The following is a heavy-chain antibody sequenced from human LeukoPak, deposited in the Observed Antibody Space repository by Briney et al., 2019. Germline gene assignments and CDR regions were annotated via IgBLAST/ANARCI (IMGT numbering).Heavy chain of an antibody. J-gene: IGHJ5*02. CDR3: ARVVRRAMVRGVILNWFDP. Sequence: SETLSLTCTVSGGSISISSDYWGWICQPPGKGLEWLWEINHCGSTNYNPSLKRRVTISVDTSKNQFSLKLSSVTAADTAVYYCARVVRRAMVRGVILNWFDPWGQGTLVTVSS. CDR1: GGSISISSDY. CDR2: INHCGST. V-gene: IGHV4-39*01. D-gene: IGHD3-10*01.